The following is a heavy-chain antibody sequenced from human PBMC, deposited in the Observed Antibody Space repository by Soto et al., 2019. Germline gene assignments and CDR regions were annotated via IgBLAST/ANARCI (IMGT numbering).Heavy chain of an antibody. J-gene: IGHJ4*02. CDR1: GYIFVNYG. CDR2: INPNSGNT. CDR3: AVVDVLTGYYSFDY. Sequence: ASVKVSCKASGYIFVNYGIAWVRQAPGQGLEWMGWINPNSGNTNYARKFQGRVTMTRDTSISTAYMELNSLTSDDTAVYYCAVVDVLTGYYSFDYWGQGSLVTISS. D-gene: IGHD3-9*01. V-gene: IGHV1-2*02.